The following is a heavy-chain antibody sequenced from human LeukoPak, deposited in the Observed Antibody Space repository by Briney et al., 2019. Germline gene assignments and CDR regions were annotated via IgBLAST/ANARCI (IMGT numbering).Heavy chain of an antibody. V-gene: IGHV3-23*01. CDR1: GITLSNYG. CDR2: ISGSGGST. J-gene: IGHJ4*02. Sequence: GGSLRLSCRVSGITLSNYGMSWVRQAPGKGLEWVAGISGSGGSTKYADSVKGRFTISRDNPKNTLYLQMTSLRAEDTAVYFCAKRGVVIRVILVGFHKEAYYFDSRGQGALVTVSS. D-gene: IGHD3-22*01. CDR3: AKRGVVIRVILVGFHKEAYYFDS.